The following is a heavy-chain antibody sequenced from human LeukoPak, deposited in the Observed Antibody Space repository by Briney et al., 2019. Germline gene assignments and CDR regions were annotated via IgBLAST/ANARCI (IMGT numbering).Heavy chain of an antibody. Sequence: PSETLSLTCDVVGGSFSDYYWGWIRQPPGRGLDWIGKINHRGTSKYNPSLKSRVIMSVDPAKNQFSLKLTSVTVADTAVYFCARVHLGWDRVTTVRDPYYYYMDVWGKGTTVIVSS. CDR3: ARVHLGWDRVTTVRDPYYYYMDV. V-gene: IGHV4-34*01. D-gene: IGHD4-17*01. CDR2: INHRGTS. CDR1: GGSFSDYY. J-gene: IGHJ6*03.